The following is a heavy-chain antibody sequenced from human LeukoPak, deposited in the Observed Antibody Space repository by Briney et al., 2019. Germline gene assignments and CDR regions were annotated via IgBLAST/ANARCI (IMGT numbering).Heavy chain of an antibody. D-gene: IGHD3-22*01. V-gene: IGHV4-31*03. CDR3: ARERSSDYDSSGRRYNWFDP. CDR1: GGSIISGGYY. J-gene: IGHJ5*02. Sequence: SETLSLTCTVSGGSIISGGYYWSWIRQHPGKGLEWIGYIYYSGSTYYNPSLKSRVTISVDTSKNQFSLKLSSVTAADTAVYYCARERSSDYDSSGRRYNWFDPWGQGTLVTVSS. CDR2: IYYSGST.